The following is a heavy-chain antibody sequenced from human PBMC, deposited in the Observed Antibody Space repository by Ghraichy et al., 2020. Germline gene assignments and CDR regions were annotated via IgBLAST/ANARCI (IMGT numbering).Heavy chain of an antibody. D-gene: IGHD3-22*01. J-gene: IGHJ6*02. Sequence: GGSLRLSCAASGFTFSNAWMSWVRQAPGKGLEWVGRIKSKTDGGTTDYAAPVKGRFTISRDDSKNTLYLQMNSLKTEDTAVYYCTTVEYYYDSSGYYRLRQRYYYGMDVWGQGTTVTVSS. V-gene: IGHV3-15*01. CDR1: GFTFSNAW. CDR3: TTVEYYYDSSGYYRLRQRYYYGMDV. CDR2: IKSKTDGGTT.